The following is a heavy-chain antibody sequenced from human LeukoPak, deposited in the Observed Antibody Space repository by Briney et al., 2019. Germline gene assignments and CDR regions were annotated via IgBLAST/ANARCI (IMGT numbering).Heavy chain of an antibody. J-gene: IGHJ4*02. V-gene: IGHV3-21*01. D-gene: IGHD2-15*01. CDR2: ISSSSSYI. Sequence: PGGSLRLSCAASGFTFSSYSMNWVRQAPGKGLEWVSSISSSSSYIYYADSVKGRFTISRDNAKNSLYLQMNSLRAEDTAVYYCARGSYCSGGNCYSDYWGQGTLVTVSS. CDR1: GFTFSSYS. CDR3: ARGSYCSGGNCYSDY.